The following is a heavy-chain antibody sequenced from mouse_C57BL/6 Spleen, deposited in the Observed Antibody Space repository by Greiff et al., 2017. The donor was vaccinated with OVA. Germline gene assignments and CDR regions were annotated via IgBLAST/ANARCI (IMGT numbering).Heavy chain of an antibody. CDR1: GYTFTSYW. J-gene: IGHJ2*01. V-gene: IGHV1-64*01. Sequence: QVQLQQPGAELVKPGASVKLSCKASGYTFTSYWMHWVKQRPGQGLEWIGMIHPNSGSTNYNEKFKSKATLTVDKSSSTAYMQLSSLTSEDSAVYYCARKGLSNDEGFDYWGQGTTLTVSS. CDR3: ARKGLSNDEGFDY. D-gene: IGHD2-12*01. CDR2: IHPNSGST.